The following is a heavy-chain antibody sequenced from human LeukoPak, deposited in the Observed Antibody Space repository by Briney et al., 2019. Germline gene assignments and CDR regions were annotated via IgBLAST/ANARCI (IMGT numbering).Heavy chain of an antibody. J-gene: IGHJ4*02. D-gene: IGHD3-10*01. CDR3: GKRLEGPFGNPFDH. V-gene: IGHV1-3*01. CDR2: INPDKGDT. CDR1: GYSFTTYA. Sequence: ASVKVSCKASGYSFTTYATHWVRQAPGQRPEWMGWINPDKGDTKYSQNFQGRLTVTRDTSASTTYMELSGLVSEATACYFCGKRLEGPFGNPFDHRGQGTLVTVPS.